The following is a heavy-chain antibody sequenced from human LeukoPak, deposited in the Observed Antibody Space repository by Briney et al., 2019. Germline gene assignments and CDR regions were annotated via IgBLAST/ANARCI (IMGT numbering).Heavy chain of an antibody. Sequence: SETLSLTCTVSGGSISSYYWSWIRQPPGKGLEWIGYIYYSGSTNYNPSLKSRVTISVDTSKNQFSLKLSSVTAADTAVYYCARGGRQLYYYYYMDVWGKGTTVTVSS. D-gene: IGHD5-18*01. CDR1: GGSISSYY. V-gene: IGHV4-59*01. CDR3: ARGGRQLYYYYYMDV. CDR2: IYYSGST. J-gene: IGHJ6*03.